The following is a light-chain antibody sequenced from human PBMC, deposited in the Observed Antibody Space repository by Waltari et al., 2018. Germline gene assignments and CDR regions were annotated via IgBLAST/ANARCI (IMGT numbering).Light chain of an antibody. V-gene: IGLV2-14*03. CDR3: NSYTSATTWV. J-gene: IGLJ3*02. CDR2: DVS. CDR1: SSDVGGYNF. Sequence: QSALTQPASVSGSPGQSITISCTGTSSDVGGYNFVSWYQQHPDKAPKLIICDVSSRPSGVSGRFSGSKSGQTASLTISGLQAEDEADYDCNSYTSATTWVFGGGTKLTVL.